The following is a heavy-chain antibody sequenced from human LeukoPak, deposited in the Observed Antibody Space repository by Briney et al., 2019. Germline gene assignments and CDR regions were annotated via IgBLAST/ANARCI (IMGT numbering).Heavy chain of an antibody. Sequence: GGSLRLSCAACGFTFSSHGIHWVRQAPGQGLEWVALIYYDGSNKYYADSVKGRFTISRDNSKNTLYLQINNLRAEDAGVYYCARPRGFCSGGDCYADYGMDVWGQGTTVTVSS. CDR1: GFTFSSHG. D-gene: IGHD2-21*02. CDR3: ARPRGFCSGGDCYADYGMDV. CDR2: IYYDGSNK. V-gene: IGHV3-33*01. J-gene: IGHJ6*02.